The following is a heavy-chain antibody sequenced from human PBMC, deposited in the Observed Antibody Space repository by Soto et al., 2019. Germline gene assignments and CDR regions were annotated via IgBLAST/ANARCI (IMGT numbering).Heavy chain of an antibody. D-gene: IGHD2-15*01. CDR2: IYYSGST. CDR3: ARGSSGPNGMDV. V-gene: IGHV4-31*03. J-gene: IGHJ6*02. Sequence: QVQLQESGPGLVKASQTLSLTCTVSGGSISSGDYNWSWIRQHPGKGLEWIGYIYYSGSTYYNPSLNSRVDISLDTSKNQFSLKLSSVTAADTAVYYCARGSSGPNGMDVWGLGTTVTVSS. CDR1: GGSISSGDYN.